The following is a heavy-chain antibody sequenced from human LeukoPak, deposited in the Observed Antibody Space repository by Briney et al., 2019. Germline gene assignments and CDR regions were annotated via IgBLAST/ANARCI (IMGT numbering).Heavy chain of an antibody. J-gene: IGHJ4*02. CDR2: ISNDGSNK. CDR3: AKGHQTLDY. CDR1: GFTFSSYS. V-gene: IGHV3-30-3*01. Sequence: GGSLRLSCAASGFTFSSYSMHWVRQAPGKGLEWVAVISNDGSNKYYADSVKGRFTISRDNSKNTLYLQMNSLRAEDTAVYYCAKGHQTLDYWGQGTLVTVSS.